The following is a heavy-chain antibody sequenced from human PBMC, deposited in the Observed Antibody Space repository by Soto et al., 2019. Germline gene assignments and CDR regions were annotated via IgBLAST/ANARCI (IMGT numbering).Heavy chain of an antibody. V-gene: IGHV3-33*01. J-gene: IGHJ4*02. D-gene: IGHD6-6*01. Sequence: QVQLVESGGGVVQPGRSLRLSCAASGFTFSTYGMHWVRQAPGKGLEWVAVIWCDGSNKYYSDSVKGRCTISRDNSKNTLYLQMNSLRAEDTALYYCARSTYSASLGYWGQGILVTVSS. CDR2: IWCDGSNK. CDR3: ARSTYSASLGY. CDR1: GFTFSTYG.